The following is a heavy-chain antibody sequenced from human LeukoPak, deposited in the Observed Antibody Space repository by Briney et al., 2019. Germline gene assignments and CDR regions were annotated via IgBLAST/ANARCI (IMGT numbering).Heavy chain of an antibody. V-gene: IGHV3-7*03. Sequence: PGGSLRLSCAASGFTFSSYWMSWVRQAPGKGLEWVANIKQDGSEKYYVDSVKGRFTISRDNAKSSLYLQMNSLRAEDTAVYYCARDASVEYFDYWGQGTLVTVSS. CDR3: ARDASVEYFDY. J-gene: IGHJ4*02. CDR2: IKQDGSEK. D-gene: IGHD3-3*01. CDR1: GFTFSSYW.